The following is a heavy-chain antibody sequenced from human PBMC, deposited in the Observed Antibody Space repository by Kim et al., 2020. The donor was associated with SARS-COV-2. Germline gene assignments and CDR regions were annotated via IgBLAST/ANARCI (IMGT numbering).Heavy chain of an antibody. CDR3: ARTQRNYYGSGSYTY. Sequence: PSLKSRVTISVDKSKNQFSLKLSSVTAADTAVYYCARTQRNYYGSGSYTYWGQGTLVTVSS. V-gene: IGHV4-4*02. D-gene: IGHD3-10*01. J-gene: IGHJ4*02.